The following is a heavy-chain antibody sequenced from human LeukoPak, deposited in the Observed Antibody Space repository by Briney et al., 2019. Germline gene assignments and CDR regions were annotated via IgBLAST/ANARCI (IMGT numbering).Heavy chain of an antibody. V-gene: IGHV4-34*01. CDR1: DGSFSGYS. CDR2: INHSGST. J-gene: IGHJ4*02. D-gene: IGHD3-10*01. Sequence: SETLSLTCAVYDGSFSGYSWSWIRQPPGKGLEWIGEINHSGSTNYNPSLKSRVTISLDTSKNQFSLRLSSVTAADTAVYYCARDSPDGSGTYYNDSPDYWGQGTLVTVSS. CDR3: ARDSPDGSGTYYNDSPDY.